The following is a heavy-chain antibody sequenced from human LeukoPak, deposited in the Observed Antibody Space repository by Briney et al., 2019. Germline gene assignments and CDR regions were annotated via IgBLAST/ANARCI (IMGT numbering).Heavy chain of an antibody. CDR1: GFTFSSYS. D-gene: IGHD4-17*01. CDR2: ISSSSSTI. J-gene: IGHJ4*02. Sequence: PGGSLRLSCAASGFTFSSYSMNWVRQAPGKGLEWVSYISSSSSTISYAGSVKGRFTISRDNAKNSLYLQMNSLRAEDTAVYYCARRDGDYVYYLDYWGQGTLVTVSS. V-gene: IGHV3-48*01. CDR3: ARRDGDYVYYLDY.